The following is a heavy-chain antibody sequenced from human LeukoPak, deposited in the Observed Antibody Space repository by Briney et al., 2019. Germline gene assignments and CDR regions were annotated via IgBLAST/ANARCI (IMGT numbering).Heavy chain of an antibody. V-gene: IGHV4-39*07. CDR3: ARVPLAPDVEIVATSEIGFDY. CDR1: DGSISSASYY. J-gene: IGHJ4*02. D-gene: IGHD5-12*01. CDR2: IYYSGIT. Sequence: PSETLSLTCTVSDGSISSASYYWGWIRQPPGKGLEWVGSIYYSGITYYNPSLKSRVTISVDTSKNQFSLKLSSVTAADTAVYYCARVPLAPDVEIVATSEIGFDYWGQGTLVTVSS.